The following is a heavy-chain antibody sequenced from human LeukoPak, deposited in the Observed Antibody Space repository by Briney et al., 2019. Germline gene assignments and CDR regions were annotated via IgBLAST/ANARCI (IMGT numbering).Heavy chain of an antibody. CDR1: GGSISGSSYY. CDR3: ARAYDSSGYYGN. V-gene: IGHV4-39*07. J-gene: IGHJ4*02. D-gene: IGHD3-22*01. CDR2: IYYSGST. Sequence: KPSETLSLTCTVSGGSISGSSYYWGWIRQPPGKGLEWIGSIYYSGSTNYNPSLKSRVTISVDTSKNQFSLKLSSVTAADTAVYYCARAYDSSGYYGNWGQGTLVTVSS.